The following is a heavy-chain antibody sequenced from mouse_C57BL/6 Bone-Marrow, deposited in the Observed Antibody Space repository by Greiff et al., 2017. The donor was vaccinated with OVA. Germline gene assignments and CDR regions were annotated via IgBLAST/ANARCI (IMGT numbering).Heavy chain of an antibody. V-gene: IGHV5-4*03. D-gene: IGHD1-1*01. CDR3: ARVYYYGTIDY. CDR1: GFTFSSYA. CDR2: ISDGGSYT. Sequence: EVKLVESGGGLVKPGGSLELSCAASGFTFSSYAMSWVRQTPEKRLEWVATISDGGSYTYYPDNVKGRFTISRDNAKNNLYLQMSHLKSEDTAMYYCARVYYYGTIDYWGQGTTLTVSS. J-gene: IGHJ2*01.